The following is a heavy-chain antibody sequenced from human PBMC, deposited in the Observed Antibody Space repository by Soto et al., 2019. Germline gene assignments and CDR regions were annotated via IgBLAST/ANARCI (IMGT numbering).Heavy chain of an antibody. J-gene: IGHJ3*02. V-gene: IGHV3-33*01. D-gene: IGHD4-17*01. CDR3: ARDLSGDYGALDT. CDR1: GLNFSSYG. CDR2: IWYDGSNK. Sequence: GGSKRLSYAPSGLNFSSYGMHWARQTPGKGLEWVAVIWYDGSNKVYADSVKGRFTISRDNSKNTLYLQMNSLRAEDTAVYYCARDLSGDYGALDTWGQGTMVTVSS.